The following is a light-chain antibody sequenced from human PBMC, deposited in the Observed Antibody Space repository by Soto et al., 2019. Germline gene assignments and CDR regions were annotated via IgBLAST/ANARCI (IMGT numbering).Light chain of an antibody. Sequence: QSVLTQSSSASASLGSSVKLTCTLSSGHSTSIIACHQQQPGTAPRYLMKLEGSGSPNKGSGVPDPFSGSSSGADRYLTSSTLQFEDEADYYCETWDSNTWVFGGGTKLTVL. CDR2: LEGSGSP. J-gene: IGLJ3*02. V-gene: IGLV4-60*02. CDR1: SGHSTSI. CDR3: ETWDSNTWV.